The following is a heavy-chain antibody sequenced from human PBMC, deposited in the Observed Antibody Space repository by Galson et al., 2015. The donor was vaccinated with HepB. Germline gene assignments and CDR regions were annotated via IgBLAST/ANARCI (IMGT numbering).Heavy chain of an antibody. V-gene: IGHV1-69*13. CDR2: IIPIFGTA. D-gene: IGHD1-20*01. J-gene: IGHJ4*02. Sequence: SVKVSCKASGGTFSSYAISWVRQAPGQGLEWMGGIIPIFGTANYAQKFQGRVTITADESTSTAYMELSSLRSEDTAVYYCARDITGTTGGFDYWGQGSLVTVSS. CDR3: ARDITGTTGGFDY. CDR1: GGTFSSYA.